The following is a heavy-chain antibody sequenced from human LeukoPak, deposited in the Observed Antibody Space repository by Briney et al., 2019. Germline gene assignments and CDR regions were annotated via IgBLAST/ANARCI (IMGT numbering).Heavy chain of an antibody. D-gene: IGHD6-19*01. V-gene: IGHV4-59*01. J-gene: IGHJ6*02. CDR2: IYYSGST. Sequence: SETLSLTCTVSGGSISSYYWSWTRQPPGKGLEWIGYIYYSGSTNYNPSLKSRVTISVDTSKNQFSLKLSSVTAADTAVYYCARVGSSGWYYYGMDVWGQGTTVTVSS. CDR1: GGSISSYY. CDR3: ARVGSSGWYYYGMDV.